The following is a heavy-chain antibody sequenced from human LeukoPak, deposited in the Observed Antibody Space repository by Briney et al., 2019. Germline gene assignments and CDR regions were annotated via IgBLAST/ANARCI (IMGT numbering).Heavy chain of an antibody. J-gene: IGHJ4*02. CDR1: GFSFNEAW. CDR3: TTAAS. Sequence: GGSLRLSCVASGFSFNEAWMSWVRQAPGKGLEWVGRIKSKVTGETTDYAAAVKGRFIVSRDDSQNTVFLQMNGLKTEDTAMYYCTTAASWGQGTLVTVSS. CDR2: IKSKVTGETT. V-gene: IGHV3-15*01.